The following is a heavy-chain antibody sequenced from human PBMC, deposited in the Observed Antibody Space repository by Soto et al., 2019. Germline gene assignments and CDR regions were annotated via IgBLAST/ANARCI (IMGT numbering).Heavy chain of an antibody. J-gene: IGHJ3*02. CDR1: GYTFTSYA. D-gene: IGHD6-19*01. V-gene: IGHV1-3*01. CDR2: INAGNGNT. Sequence: QVQLVQSGAEVKKPGASVKVSCKASGYTFTSYAMHWVRQAPGQRLEWMGWINAGNGNTKYSQKFQGRVTITRDTSASTAYMELSSLRSEDTAVYYCASFYSGWYIGPWHAFDIWGQGTMVTVSS. CDR3: ASFYSGWYIGPWHAFDI.